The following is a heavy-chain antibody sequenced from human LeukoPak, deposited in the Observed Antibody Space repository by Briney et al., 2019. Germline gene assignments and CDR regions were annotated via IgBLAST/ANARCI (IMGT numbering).Heavy chain of an antibody. CDR2: IYSSGST. D-gene: IGHD6-19*01. CDR3: ATVLGWAGFDY. CDR1: GGSLSSFY. Sequence: SETLSLTCTVSGGSLSSFYWSWFRQPAGKGLEWIGRIYSSGSTNYNPSLRSRLTMSVDTSKNQFSLRLSSVTAADTAVYYCATVLGWAGFDYWGQGTLVTVSS. J-gene: IGHJ4*02. V-gene: IGHV4-4*07.